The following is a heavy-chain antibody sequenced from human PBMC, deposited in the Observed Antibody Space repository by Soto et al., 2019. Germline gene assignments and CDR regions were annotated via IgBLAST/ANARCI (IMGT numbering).Heavy chain of an antibody. J-gene: IGHJ3*02. CDR1: GYSISSGYY. V-gene: IGHV4-38-2*01. CDR3: ARGDPSPYYYDSSAHQSAFDI. D-gene: IGHD3-22*01. Sequence: WETLSLTCAVSGYSISSGYYWGWIRQPPGKGLEWIGSIYHSGSTYYNPSLKSRVTISVDTSKNQFSLKLSSVTAADTAVYYCARGDPSPYYYDSSAHQSAFDIWGQGTMVTVSS. CDR2: IYHSGST.